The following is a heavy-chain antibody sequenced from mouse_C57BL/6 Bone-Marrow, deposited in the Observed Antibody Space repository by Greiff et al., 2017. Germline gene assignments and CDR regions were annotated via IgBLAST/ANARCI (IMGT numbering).Heavy chain of an antibody. CDR2: IDPSDSHT. J-gene: IGHJ3*01. CDR1: GYTFTSYW. V-gene: IGHV1-50*01. Sequence: VQLQQPGAELVKPGASVKLSCKASGYTFTSYWMQWVKQRPGQGLEWIGEIDPSDSHTNYNQKFKGKATLTVDTSSSTAYMQLSSLTSEDSAVYYCARTGTLFAYWGQGTLVTVSA. D-gene: IGHD4-1*01. CDR3: ARTGTLFAY.